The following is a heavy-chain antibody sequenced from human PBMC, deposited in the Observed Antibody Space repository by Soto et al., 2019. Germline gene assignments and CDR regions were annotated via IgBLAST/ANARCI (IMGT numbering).Heavy chain of an antibody. J-gene: IGHJ5*01. D-gene: IGHD1-26*01. Sequence: ASVKVSCKASGYTFDSYVISWVRQAPGQGLEWMGWISSYNDNTKYAQKLQGRVTMTTDTSTSTAYMDLRSLRSDDTAVYYCARGWVSGSYVGWFDSWGQGILVTVSS. CDR3: ARGWVSGSYVGWFDS. V-gene: IGHV1-18*01. CDR1: GYTFDSYV. CDR2: ISSYNDNT.